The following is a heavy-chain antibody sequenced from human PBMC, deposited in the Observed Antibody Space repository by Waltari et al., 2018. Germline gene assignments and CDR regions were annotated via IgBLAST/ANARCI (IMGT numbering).Heavy chain of an antibody. CDR1: GPPGSGTY. D-gene: IGHD2-2*01. CDR2: IYSGGST. CDR3: ASCSRSSCYQGGFDY. J-gene: IGHJ4*02. Sequence: EVQLVESGGGLVQPGGSVGLSCVVSGPPGSGTYMTRVRQAPGKGRGLVSVIYSGGSTFYADSVKGRFTISRDNSKNALYLQMSSLRAEDTAVYFCASCSRSSCYQGGFDYWGQGTLVTFTS. V-gene: IGHV3-53*01.